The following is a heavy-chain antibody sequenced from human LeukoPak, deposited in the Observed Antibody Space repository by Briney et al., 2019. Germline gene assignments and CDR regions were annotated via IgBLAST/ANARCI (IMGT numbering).Heavy chain of an antibody. J-gene: IGHJ5*02. Sequence: ASVKVSCKASGGTFSSYAISWVRQAPGQGLEWMGGIIPIFGTANYAQKFQGRVTSTADKSTSTAYMELSSLRSEDTAVYYCARDFISGYGDYRWGQGTLVTVSS. D-gene: IGHD4-17*01. V-gene: IGHV1-69*06. CDR2: IIPIFGTA. CDR1: GGTFSSYA. CDR3: ARDFISGYGDYR.